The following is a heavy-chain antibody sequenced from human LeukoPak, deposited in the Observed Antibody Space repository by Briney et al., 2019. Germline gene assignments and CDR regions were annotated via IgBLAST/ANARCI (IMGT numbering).Heavy chain of an antibody. Sequence: ASVKVSYKASGYTFTGYYMHWVRQAPGQGLEWIGWINPNSGGTNYAQKFQGRVTMTRDTSISTAYMELSRLRSDDTAVYYCARDREGYYDILTGYYGVGAFDIWGQGTMVTVSS. J-gene: IGHJ3*02. CDR2: INPNSGGT. D-gene: IGHD3-9*01. CDR3: ARDREGYYDILTGYYGVGAFDI. CDR1: GYTFTGYY. V-gene: IGHV1-2*02.